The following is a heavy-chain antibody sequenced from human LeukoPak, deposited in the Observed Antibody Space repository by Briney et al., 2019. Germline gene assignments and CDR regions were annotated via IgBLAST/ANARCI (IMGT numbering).Heavy chain of an antibody. D-gene: IGHD2-2*01. CDR3: ARDLGVVVPDHMDV. J-gene: IGHJ6*03. CDR1: GFSFSVYW. V-gene: IGHV3-74*01. CDR2: IKTDGSIT. Sequence: GGSLRLSCAASGFSFSVYWMHWVRQAPGKGPVWVSRIKTDGSITDYADSVKGRFTISRDNAKNTLYLQMNSLRAEDTAVYYCARDLGVVVPDHMDVWGKGTTVTMSS.